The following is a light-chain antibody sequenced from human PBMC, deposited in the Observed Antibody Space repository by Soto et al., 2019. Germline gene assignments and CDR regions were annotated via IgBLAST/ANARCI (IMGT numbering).Light chain of an antibody. CDR2: STS. Sequence: QTVVTQEPSLTVSPGGTSTLTCASSTGAVTCGYYPNGFQQKPGQAPRALIYSTSNKHYWTPARFSGSLLGGKAALTLSGVQPEDEAEYYCLLYYGGAQGVVFGGGTKVTVL. J-gene: IGLJ2*01. V-gene: IGLV7-43*01. CDR3: LLYYGGAQGVV. CDR1: TGAVTCGYY.